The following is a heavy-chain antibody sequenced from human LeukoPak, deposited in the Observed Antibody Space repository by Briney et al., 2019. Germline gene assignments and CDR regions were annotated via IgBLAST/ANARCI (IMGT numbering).Heavy chain of an antibody. Sequence: GGSLRLSCAASGFTFSNYWMHWVRQAPGKGLVWVSRISPDGTSTTYADSVKGRFTISRDNAKNTLYLQMNSLRAEDTAVYYCVRATGSSGLIDYWGQGTLVTVSS. CDR3: VRATGSSGLIDY. D-gene: IGHD6-19*01. J-gene: IGHJ4*02. CDR1: GFTFSNYW. V-gene: IGHV3-74*01. CDR2: ISPDGTST.